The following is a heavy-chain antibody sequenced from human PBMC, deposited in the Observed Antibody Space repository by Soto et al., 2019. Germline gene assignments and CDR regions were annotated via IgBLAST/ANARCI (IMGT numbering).Heavy chain of an antibody. V-gene: IGHV4-61*01. D-gene: IGHD3-3*01. CDR3: ARDFAYFDH. J-gene: IGHJ4*02. CDR1: GGSFKSGSYS. Sequence: SETLSLTCTVSGGSFKSGSYSWSWIRQPPGKGLEWIGYVYHTGRTSYNPSLKSRVSISMDTSKNQFSLNLDSVTAADTAVYFCARDFAYFDHWGQGALVTVSS. CDR2: VYHTGRT.